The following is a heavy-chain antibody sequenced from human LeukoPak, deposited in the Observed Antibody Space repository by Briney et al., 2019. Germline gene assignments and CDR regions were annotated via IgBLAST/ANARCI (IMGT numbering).Heavy chain of an antibody. CDR2: IKSKTDGGTT. CDR1: GFTFSNAW. Sequence: GGSLRLSCAASGFTFSNAWMNWVRQAPGKGLEWVGRIKSKTDGGTTDYAAPVKGRFTISRDDSRSTLCQQMNSLKTEDSAVYYCTKYGSGWSQDYWGQGTLVTVSS. CDR3: TKYGSGWSQDY. D-gene: IGHD6-19*01. V-gene: IGHV3-15*01. J-gene: IGHJ4*02.